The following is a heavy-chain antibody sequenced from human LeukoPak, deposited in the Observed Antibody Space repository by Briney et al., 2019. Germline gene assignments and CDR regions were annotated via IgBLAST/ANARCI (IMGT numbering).Heavy chain of an antibody. V-gene: IGHV3-74*03. Sequence: PGGSLRLSCAGSGFNFTGYWMHWVRQAPGKGLEWISRLYSDGRSLTYADSVKGRFTISRDNSKNTLYLQMNSLRAEDTAVYYCAKDARRTFGLSSGLYRGSYYFDYWGQGTLVTVSS. CDR3: AKDARRTFGLSSGLYRGSYYFDY. D-gene: IGHD6-19*01. CDR1: GFNFTGYW. CDR2: LYSDGRSL. J-gene: IGHJ4*02.